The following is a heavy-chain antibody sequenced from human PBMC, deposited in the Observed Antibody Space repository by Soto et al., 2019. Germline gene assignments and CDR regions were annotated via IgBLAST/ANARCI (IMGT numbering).Heavy chain of an antibody. Sequence: EVQLVESGGGLVKPGGSLRLSCAASGFTFSTYSMNWVRQAPGKGLEWVSSISSTSTYIYYADSVKGRFTIFRDNAKNXLYLQMNSRRAEDTAVYYCARSQWDCTSISCYLFDYWGQGTLVTVSS. V-gene: IGHV3-21*01. D-gene: IGHD2-2*01. CDR2: ISSTSTYI. CDR1: GFTFSTYS. CDR3: ARSQWDCTSISCYLFDY. J-gene: IGHJ4*02.